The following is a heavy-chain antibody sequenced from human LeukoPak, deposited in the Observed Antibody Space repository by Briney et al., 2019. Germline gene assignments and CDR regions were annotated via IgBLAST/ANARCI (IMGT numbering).Heavy chain of an antibody. Sequence: GGSLRLSCAASGFTFSGYEMNWVRQAPGKGLEWVSYISSSGSTIYYADSVRGRFTISRDNAKSSLYLQMNSLSAEDTAVYYCARDSGTAMVSDFWGQGTLVTVSS. CDR1: GFTFSGYE. CDR2: ISSSGSTI. D-gene: IGHD5-18*01. J-gene: IGHJ4*02. CDR3: ARDSGTAMVSDF. V-gene: IGHV3-48*03.